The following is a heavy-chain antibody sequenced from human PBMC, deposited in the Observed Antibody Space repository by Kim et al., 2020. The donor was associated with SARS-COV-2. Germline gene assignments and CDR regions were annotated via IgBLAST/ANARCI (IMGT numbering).Heavy chain of an antibody. Sequence: RYSPSFQGQVTISADKSISTAYLQWSSLKASDTAMYYCARSSSSSSWFDPWGQGTLVTVSS. CDR3: ARSSSSSSWFDP. J-gene: IGHJ5*02. V-gene: IGHV5-51*01. D-gene: IGHD6-6*01.